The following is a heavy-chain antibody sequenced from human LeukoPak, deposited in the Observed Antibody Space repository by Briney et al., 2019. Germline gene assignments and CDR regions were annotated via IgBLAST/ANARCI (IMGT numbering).Heavy chain of an antibody. Sequence: PSETLSLTCTVSGGSSNNYYWRWIRQSAGKGLEWIGRIYTSGSTNYNPSLKSRVSMSVDTSKNQFSLRLRSVTAADTAVYYCARESGYYYDTSGYTLDYWGQGNLVTVSS. CDR1: GGSSNNYY. CDR2: IYTSGST. CDR3: ARESGYYYDTSGYTLDY. J-gene: IGHJ4*02. D-gene: IGHD3-22*01. V-gene: IGHV4-4*07.